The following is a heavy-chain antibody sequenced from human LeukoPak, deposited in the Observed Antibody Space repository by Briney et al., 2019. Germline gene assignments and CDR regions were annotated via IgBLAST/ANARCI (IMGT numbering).Heavy chain of an antibody. V-gene: IGHV1-69*13. CDR1: GGTFSSYA. CDR2: IIPIFGTA. J-gene: IGHJ6*02. Sequence: GASVKVSCKASGGTFSSYAISWVRQAPGQGLEWMGGIIPIFGTANYAQKFQGRVTITADGSTSTAYMELSSLRSEDTAVYYCARVRSSSLYYYYYGMDVWGQGTTVTVSS. CDR3: ARVRSSSLYYYYYGMDV. D-gene: IGHD6-6*01.